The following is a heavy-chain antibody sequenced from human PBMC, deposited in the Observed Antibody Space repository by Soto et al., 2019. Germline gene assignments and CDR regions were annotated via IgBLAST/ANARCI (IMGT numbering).Heavy chain of an antibody. V-gene: IGHV4-59*01. Sequence: SETLSLTCTVSGGSISSYYWSWIRQSPWKGLEWIGYISYSGSTNYNPSLKSRVTTSVDTSKNQFSLKLSSVTAADTAVYYCARVSSAIVVPAASYYFDYWGQGTLVTVSS. D-gene: IGHD2-2*01. J-gene: IGHJ4*02. CDR2: ISYSGST. CDR1: GGSISSYY. CDR3: ARVSSAIVVPAASYYFDY.